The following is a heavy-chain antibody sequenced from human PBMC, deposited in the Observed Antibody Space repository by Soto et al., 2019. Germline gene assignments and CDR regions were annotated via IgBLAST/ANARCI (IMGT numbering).Heavy chain of an antibody. J-gene: IGHJ4*02. V-gene: IGHV1-3*01. CDR3: ARAVAVPADFDY. D-gene: IGHD6-19*01. Sequence: ASVKVSCKASGDTFTGYAFHWVRQAPGQRLEWMGWINAGNGNTKYSQKFQGRVTITRDTSASTAYMELSSLRSEDTAVYYCARAVAVPADFDYWGQGTPVTVSS. CDR1: GDTFTGYA. CDR2: INAGNGNT.